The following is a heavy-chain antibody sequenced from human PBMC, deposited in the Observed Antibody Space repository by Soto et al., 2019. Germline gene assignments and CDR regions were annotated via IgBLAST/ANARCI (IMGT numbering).Heavy chain of an antibody. Sequence: SGPTLVNPTQTLTLTCTFSGFSLSTSGMCVSWIRQPPGKALEWLALIDWDDDKYYSTSLKTRLTISKDTSKNQVVLTMTNMDPVDTATYYCARSSPYSSSSWYRNWFDPWGQGTLVTVSS. D-gene: IGHD6-13*01. V-gene: IGHV2-70*01. CDR2: IDWDDDK. CDR1: GFSLSTSGMC. J-gene: IGHJ5*02. CDR3: ARSSPYSSSSWYRNWFDP.